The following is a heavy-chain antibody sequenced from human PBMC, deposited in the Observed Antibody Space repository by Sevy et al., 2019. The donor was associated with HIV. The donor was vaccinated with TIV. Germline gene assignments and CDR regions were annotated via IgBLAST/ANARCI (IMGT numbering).Heavy chain of an antibody. Sequence: LSLTCAASGFSFSNYWMTWVRQTPGKGLEWVANINQDGSEKYYVDSVKGRFIVSRDNTQNSLYLQMNSLRTDDTAVYYCARALAKAACDYWGQGTLVTVSS. CDR3: ARALAKAACDY. CDR2: INQDGSEK. V-gene: IGHV3-7*03. J-gene: IGHJ4*02. CDR1: GFSFSNYW. D-gene: IGHD6-13*01.